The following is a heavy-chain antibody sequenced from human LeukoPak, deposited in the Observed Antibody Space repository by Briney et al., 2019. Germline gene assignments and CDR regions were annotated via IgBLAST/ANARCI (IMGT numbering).Heavy chain of an antibody. D-gene: IGHD4-17*01. CDR2: ISGSGGRT. Sequence: GASLRLSCAASGFTFSNYAMSWVRQAPGKGLECVSAISGSGGRTYYAASVKGRFTISRDNPKNTLHLQLNSLRAEDTALYYCAKDLPGDPDDQYYGMDVWGQGTTVTVSS. J-gene: IGHJ6*02. CDR1: GFTFSNYA. V-gene: IGHV3-23*01. CDR3: AKDLPGDPDDQYYGMDV.